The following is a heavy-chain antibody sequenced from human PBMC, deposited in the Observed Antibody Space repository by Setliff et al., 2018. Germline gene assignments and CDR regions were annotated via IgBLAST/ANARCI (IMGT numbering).Heavy chain of an antibody. CDR1: GGSLTQRY. CDR2: VYYNGNT. D-gene: IGHD5-18*01. CDR3: ARDRTAYNYGMDV. J-gene: IGHJ6*02. V-gene: IGHV4-59*11. Sequence: LSLTCTLSGGSLTQRYWSWVRQPPGKGLEWIGYVYYNGNTNYSPSLKSRVTISADTSENQVSLKLTSATAADTAVYYCARDRTAYNYGMDVWGQGTTVTVSS.